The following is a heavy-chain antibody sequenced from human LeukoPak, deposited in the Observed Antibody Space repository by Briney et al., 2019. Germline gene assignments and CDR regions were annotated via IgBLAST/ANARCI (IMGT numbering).Heavy chain of an antibody. V-gene: IGHV4-59*01. Sequence: PSETLSLTCTVSGGSISSYYWSWIRQPPGKGLEWIGYIYYSGSTNYNPSLKSRVTISVDTSKNQFSLKLSSVTAADTAVYYCAKDVIWQWGSGSLLVDGFDYWGQGTLVTVSS. J-gene: IGHJ4*02. CDR1: GGSISSYY. D-gene: IGHD3-10*01. CDR2: IYYSGST. CDR3: AKDVIWQWGSGSLLVDGFDY.